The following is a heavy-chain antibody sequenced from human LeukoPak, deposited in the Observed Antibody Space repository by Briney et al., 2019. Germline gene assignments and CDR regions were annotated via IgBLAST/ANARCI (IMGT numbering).Heavy chain of an antibody. V-gene: IGHV4-34*01. J-gene: IGHJ5*02. Sequence: PSETLSLTCAVYGGSFSGYYWTWIRQPPGKGLELIGEISHSGSTNYNPSLKSRVTISVDTSKNQFSLKLSSVTAADTAVYYCAAGIAVAGTFRGWFDPWGQGTLVTVSS. D-gene: IGHD6-19*01. CDR3: AAGIAVAGTFRGWFDP. CDR1: GGSFSGYY. CDR2: ISHSGST.